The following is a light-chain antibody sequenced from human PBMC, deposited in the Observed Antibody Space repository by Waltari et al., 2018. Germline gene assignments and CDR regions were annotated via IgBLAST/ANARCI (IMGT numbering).Light chain of an antibody. CDR2: AAS. Sequence: DIQMTQSPPSLSASVCDRVTITCRASQSISSYLNWYQQKPGKAPKLLIYAASSLQSGVPSRFSGSGSGTDFTLTISSLQPEDFATYYCQQSYSTPPYTFGQGTKLEIK. CDR1: QSISSY. V-gene: IGKV1-39*01. J-gene: IGKJ2*01. CDR3: QQSYSTPPYT.